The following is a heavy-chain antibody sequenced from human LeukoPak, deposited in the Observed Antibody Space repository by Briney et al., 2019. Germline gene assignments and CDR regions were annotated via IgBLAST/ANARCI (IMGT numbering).Heavy chain of an antibody. CDR3: ARGYCSGGSCKPFDY. CDR1: GYTFTGYY. V-gene: IGHV1-2*02. CDR2: INPNSGGT. D-gene: IGHD2-15*01. Sequence: ASVKVSCKASGYTFTGYYMHWVRQAPGQGLEWMGWINPNSGGTNYAQKFQGRVTMTRDTSISTAYMELSRLRSDDTAVYYCARGYCSGGSCKPFDYWGQGTLLTVSS. J-gene: IGHJ4*02.